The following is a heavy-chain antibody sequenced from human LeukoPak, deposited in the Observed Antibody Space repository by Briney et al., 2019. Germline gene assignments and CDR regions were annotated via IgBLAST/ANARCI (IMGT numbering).Heavy chain of an antibody. J-gene: IGHJ4*02. V-gene: IGHV3-23*01. Sequence: GGSLRLSCAASGFTFSTYAMSWVRQAPGKGLERVSAICGSDGSRYYADSVKGRFTISRDNSKNTLYLQMNSLRGEDTAVYYCAKGGSPSCYSSSGYWGQGTLATVSS. D-gene: IGHD2-2*01. CDR3: AKGGSPSCYSSSGY. CDR2: ICGSDGSR. CDR1: GFTFSTYA.